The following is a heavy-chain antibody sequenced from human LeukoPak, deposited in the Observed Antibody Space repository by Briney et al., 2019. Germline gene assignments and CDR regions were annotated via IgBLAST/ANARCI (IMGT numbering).Heavy chain of an antibody. CDR1: GGSMRSYY. CDR3: ARGSRELYYFDY. V-gene: IGHV4-59*08. J-gene: IGHJ4*02. Sequence: SETLSLTCTVSGGSMRSYYWSWIRQPPGKGLELIGYVYYSGTANYNPSLESRVTILVDTSKNQFSLNLSSVTAADTAVYYCARGSRELYYFDYWGQGTLVTVSS. D-gene: IGHD1-7*01. CDR2: VYYSGTA.